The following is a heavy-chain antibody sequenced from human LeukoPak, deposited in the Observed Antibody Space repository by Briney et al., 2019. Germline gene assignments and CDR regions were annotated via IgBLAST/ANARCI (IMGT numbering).Heavy chain of an antibody. D-gene: IGHD3-22*01. V-gene: IGHV4-59*01. Sequence: PSETLSLTXTVSGGSISSYYWSWIRQAPGKGLEWIGYIYYSGSTNYNPSLKSRVTISVDTSKNQFSLKLSSVTAADTAVYYCAREGSGYYPLYYFDYWGQGTLVTVSS. CDR1: GGSISSYY. J-gene: IGHJ4*02. CDR3: AREGSGYYPLYYFDY. CDR2: IYYSGST.